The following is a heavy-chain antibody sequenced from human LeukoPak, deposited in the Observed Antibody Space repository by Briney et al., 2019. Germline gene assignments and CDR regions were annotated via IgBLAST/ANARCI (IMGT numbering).Heavy chain of an antibody. D-gene: IGHD5-12*01. CDR2: INHSGST. CDR3: ARDLIVATTKTFDP. Sequence: SETLSLTCAVYGGSFSGYYWSWIRQPPGKGLEWIGEINHSGSTNYNPPLKSRVTISVDTSKNQFSLKLSSVTAADTAVYYCARDLIVATTKTFDPWGQGTLVTVSS. J-gene: IGHJ5*02. CDR1: GGSFSGYY. V-gene: IGHV4-34*01.